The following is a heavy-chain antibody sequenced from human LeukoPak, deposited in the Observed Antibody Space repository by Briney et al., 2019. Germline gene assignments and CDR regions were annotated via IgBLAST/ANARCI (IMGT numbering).Heavy chain of an antibody. CDR2: IYASGST. J-gene: IGHJ5*02. V-gene: IGHV4-61*02. D-gene: IGHD1-26*01. CDR1: GGSISSGSYY. Sequence: SETLSLTXTVSGGSISSGSYYWSWIRQPAGKGLEWIGRIYASGSTNYNPSLKSRVTMSVDTSKSQFSLKLISVTAADTAVYYCARDPRGIVGANHNWFDPWGQGTLVTVSS. CDR3: ARDPRGIVGANHNWFDP.